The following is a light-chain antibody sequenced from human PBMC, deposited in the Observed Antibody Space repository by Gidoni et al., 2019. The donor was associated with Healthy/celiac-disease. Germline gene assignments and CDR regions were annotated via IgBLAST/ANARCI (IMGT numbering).Light chain of an antibody. J-gene: IGKJ1*01. V-gene: IGKV1-27*01. CDR1: PGISNY. CDR3: QKYNSAPRT. CDR2: AAS. Sequence: DIQMTQSPSSLSASVCDRVTITCRASPGISNYLAWYQQKPGKVPKLLIYAASTWQSGVPSRFSGSGSGTDFTLTISSLQPEDFATYYCQKYNSAPRTFGQGTKVEIK.